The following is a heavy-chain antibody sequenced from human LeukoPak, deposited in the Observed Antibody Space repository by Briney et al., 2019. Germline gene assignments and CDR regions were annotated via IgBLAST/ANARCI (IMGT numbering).Heavy chain of an antibody. V-gene: IGHV3-23*01. D-gene: IGHD3-10*01. CDR3: AKSMRSDSYYFGSGSVRVGHYYFDY. J-gene: IGHJ4*02. CDR1: GFTFSSYA. CDR2: ISGSGGGT. Sequence: GGSLRLSCAASGFTFSSYAMSWVRQAPGKGLEWVSAISGSGGGTYYADSVKGRFTISRDNSKNTLYLQMNSLRAEDTAVYYCAKSMRSDSYYFGSGSVRVGHYYFDYWGQGTLVTVSS.